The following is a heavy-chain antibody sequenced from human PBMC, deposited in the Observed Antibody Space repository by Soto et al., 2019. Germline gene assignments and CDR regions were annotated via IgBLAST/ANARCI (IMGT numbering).Heavy chain of an antibody. V-gene: IGHV3-74*01. CDR1: EFSFSTYW. J-gene: IGHJ6*02. Sequence: VQLVESGGGLVQPGGSLRLSCVASEFSFSTYWMHWVRQAPGKGLMWVARIDTTGSTTTYADSVQGRFTISRDNAKNTMYLQMNSVRDDDTAIYFCASVSAAQYYYGMDVWGQGTKVTVS. D-gene: IGHD2-15*01. CDR3: ASVSAAQYYYGMDV. CDR2: IDTTGSTT.